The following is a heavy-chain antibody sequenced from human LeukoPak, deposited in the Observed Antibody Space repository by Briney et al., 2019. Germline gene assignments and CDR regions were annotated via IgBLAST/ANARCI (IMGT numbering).Heavy chain of an antibody. Sequence: SETLSLTCTVSGGSISSSNYYWGWIRQPPGKGLEWIGSIYYSGTTYYNPSLKSRFTISVDTSKNQFSLKLRSVTAADTAVYYCARGPRFGELLWHWFDPWGQGTLVTVSS. CDR1: GGSISSSNYY. CDR3: ARGPRFGELLWHWFDP. CDR2: IYYSGTT. D-gene: IGHD3-10*01. V-gene: IGHV4-39*01. J-gene: IGHJ5*02.